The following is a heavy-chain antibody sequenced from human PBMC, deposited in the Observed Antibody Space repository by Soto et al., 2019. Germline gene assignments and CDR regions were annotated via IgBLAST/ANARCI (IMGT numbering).Heavy chain of an antibody. CDR3: AREGPDYFDS. V-gene: IGHV3-7*04. CDR2: IRQDGNDR. J-gene: IGHJ4*02. Sequence: EVQLVESGGGLVQPGGSLRLSCPASGFIFSNYWMTWVRQAPGKGLEWVANIRQDGNDRNYVDSVKGRFTISRDNAKNTLDLQMDSLRAEDTAVYYCAREGPDYFDSWGQGTLVTVSS. CDR1: GFIFSNYW.